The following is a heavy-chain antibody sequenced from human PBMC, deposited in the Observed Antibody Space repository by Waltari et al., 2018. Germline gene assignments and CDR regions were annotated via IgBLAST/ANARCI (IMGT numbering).Heavy chain of an antibody. CDR2: IRPDESGK. CDR3: AEDLFS. D-gene: IGHD3-10*02. CDR1: SFTVTTFG. J-gene: IGHJ4*02. V-gene: IGHV3-30*02. Sequence: QVQLVESGGGVVQPGGSLSLSCAVSSFTVTTFGLHWVREAQGKGLEWVAFIRPDESGKNYAYSVKGRFTISRDKSRDNSKSILYLQMNSLRVEDAAVYYCAEDLFSWGQGTLVTVSS.